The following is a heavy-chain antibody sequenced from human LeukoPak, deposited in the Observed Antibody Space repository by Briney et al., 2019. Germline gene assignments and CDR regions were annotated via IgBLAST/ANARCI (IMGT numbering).Heavy chain of an antibody. J-gene: IGHJ4*02. CDR2: ILPNTGGT. V-gene: IGHV1-2*02. CDR1: GYTFTGYF. Sequence: ASVKVSCKXSGYTFTGYFLHWVRQAPGQGLEWMGWILPNTGGTHYAQKFQGRVTVTRDTSISTAYMEVSRLTSDDTAVYYCARKGEHYGDYDYWGQGTLVTVSS. CDR3: ARKGEHYGDYDY. D-gene: IGHD4-17*01.